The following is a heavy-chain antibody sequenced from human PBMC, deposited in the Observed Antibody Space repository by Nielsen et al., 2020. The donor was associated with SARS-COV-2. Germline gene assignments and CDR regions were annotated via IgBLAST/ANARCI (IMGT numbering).Heavy chain of an antibody. CDR2: INAGNANT. D-gene: IGHD2-15*01. V-gene: IGHV1-3*01. CDR1: GYTFTSYA. CDR3: ARTMAPVVATGDDAFDI. J-gene: IGHJ3*02. Sequence: ASVQVSCKASGYTFTSYAVHWVRQAPGQRLEWMGWINAGNANTKYSQKFQGRVTITRDTSASTAYVELSSLRSEDTAVYYCARTMAPVVATGDDAFDIWGQGTMVTVSS.